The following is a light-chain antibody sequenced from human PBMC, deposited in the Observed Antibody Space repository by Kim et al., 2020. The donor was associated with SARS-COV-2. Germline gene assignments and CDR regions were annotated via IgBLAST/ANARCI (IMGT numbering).Light chain of an antibody. CDR3: QQYGSSYT. CDR1: QSVSSSY. V-gene: IGKV3-20*01. J-gene: IGKJ2*01. Sequence: SWSPGERATLSCRASQSVSSSYLAWYQQKPGQAPRLLIYGASSRATGIPDRFSGSGSGTDFTLTIIRLEPEDFAVYYCQQYGSSYTFGQGTKLEI. CDR2: GAS.